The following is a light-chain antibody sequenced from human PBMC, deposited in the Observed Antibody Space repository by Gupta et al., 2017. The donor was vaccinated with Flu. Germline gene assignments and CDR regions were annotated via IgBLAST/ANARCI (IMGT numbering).Light chain of an antibody. Sequence: PARMTCGGSDIGSKSVHWYHQKPGQAPGLVVYDDRDRPSGIPERFSGSNPGNTATLTISGVEAGDEADYYCQVWDTSSDRRWVFGGGTKLTVL. CDR3: QVWDTSSDRRWV. V-gene: IGLV3-21*02. CDR1: DIGSKS. CDR2: DDR. J-gene: IGLJ3*02.